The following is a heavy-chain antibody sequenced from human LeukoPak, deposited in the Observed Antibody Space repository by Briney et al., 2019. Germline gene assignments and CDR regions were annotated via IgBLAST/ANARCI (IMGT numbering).Heavy chain of an antibody. D-gene: IGHD2-2*01. V-gene: IGHV1-18*01. J-gene: IGHJ6*02. CDR3: ARLYCSSTSCYYYYGMDV. CDR1: GYTFTSYG. Sequence: ASVKVSCKASGYTFTSYGISWVRQAPGQGLEWMGWISAYNGNTNYAQKLQGRVTMTTDTSTSTAYMELRSLRSDDTAVYYCARLYCSSTSCYYYYGMDVWGQGTTVTVSS. CDR2: ISAYNGNT.